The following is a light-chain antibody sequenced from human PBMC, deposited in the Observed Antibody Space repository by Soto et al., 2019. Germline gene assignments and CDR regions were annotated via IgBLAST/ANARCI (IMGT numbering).Light chain of an antibody. V-gene: IGLV2-14*03. J-gene: IGLJ1*01. Sequence: QSALTQPASVSGSPGQSIAISCNGTSSDVGSYNSVSWYQQYPGKAPKLVIHDVNNRPSGISDRFSGSKSGNTASLTISGLQAEDEADYYWSSCTSSTSYVFGTGTKLTVL. CDR2: DVN. CDR3: SSCTSSTSYV. CDR1: SSDVGSYNS.